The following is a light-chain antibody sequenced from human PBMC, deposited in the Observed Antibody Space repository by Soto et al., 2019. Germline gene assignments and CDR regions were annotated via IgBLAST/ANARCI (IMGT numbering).Light chain of an antibody. CDR1: QSVNSN. Sequence: EIVMTQSPATLSVSPGERVTLSCRASQSVNSNLAWYQQKPGQAPRLLIYTASTRATGIPARFSGSGSGTDFTLNISSLQSEDFAVYYCQQYNSWPPSTFGQGTKL. CDR2: TAS. V-gene: IGKV3-15*01. J-gene: IGKJ2*02. CDR3: QQYNSWPPST.